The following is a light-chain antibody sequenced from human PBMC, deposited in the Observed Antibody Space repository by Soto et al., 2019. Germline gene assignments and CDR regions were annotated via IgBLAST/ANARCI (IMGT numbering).Light chain of an antibody. V-gene: IGKV3-20*01. CDR1: QRVSSSY. CDR2: GAS. J-gene: IGKJ1*01. CDR3: QQYGSSRT. Sequence: EIVLTQSPGTLSLSPGERATLSCRASQRVSSSYLAWYQQKPGHAPRLLIYGASSRATGIPDRFSGSGSGTDFTLTISRLEPEDFAVYYCQQYGSSRTFGQGTKVDIK.